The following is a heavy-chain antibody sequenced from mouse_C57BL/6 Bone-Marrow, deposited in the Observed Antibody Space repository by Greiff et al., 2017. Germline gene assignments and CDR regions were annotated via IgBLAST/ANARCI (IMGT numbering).Heavy chain of an antibody. CDR2: ISSGSSTI. CDR1: GFTFSDYG. Sequence: EVQLQESGGGLVKPGGSLKLSCAASGFTFSDYGMHWVRQAPEKGLEWVAYISSGSSTIYYADTVKGRFTISRDNAKNTLFLQMTSLRSEDTAMYYCARHGYPWFAYWGQGTLVTVSA. V-gene: IGHV5-17*01. CDR3: ARHGYPWFAY. D-gene: IGHD2-2*01. J-gene: IGHJ3*01.